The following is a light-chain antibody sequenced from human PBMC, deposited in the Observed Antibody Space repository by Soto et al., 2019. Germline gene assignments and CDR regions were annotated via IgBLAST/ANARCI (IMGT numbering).Light chain of an antibody. J-gene: IGKJ1*01. CDR3: HQYNFWPT. CDR1: QSVSSN. V-gene: IGKV3-15*01. Sequence: EIVMTQSPATLSVSPGERATLSCRASQSVSSNLAWYQQKPGQSPRLLISGTSTRAPGIPARFSGSGSGTEFPLPIRRLPSEDFAVYYCHQYNFWPTFGQGTKVDI. CDR2: GTS.